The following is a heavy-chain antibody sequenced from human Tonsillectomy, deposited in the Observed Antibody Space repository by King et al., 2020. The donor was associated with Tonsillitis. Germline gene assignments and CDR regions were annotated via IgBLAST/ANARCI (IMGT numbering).Heavy chain of an antibody. J-gene: IGHJ3*02. CDR1: GFTFSSYA. CDR2: ISSIGGRP. Sequence: VQLVESGGGLVQPGGSLRLSCSASGFTFSSYAMHWVRQAPGKGLEYVSAISSIGGRPYYADSVKGRFTISRANSKNTLYLQMSSLRAEDTAVYSCVKLRGGGGNDAFDIWGQGTMVTVSS. D-gene: IGHD1-14*01. V-gene: IGHV3-64D*06. CDR3: VKLRGGGGNDAFDI.